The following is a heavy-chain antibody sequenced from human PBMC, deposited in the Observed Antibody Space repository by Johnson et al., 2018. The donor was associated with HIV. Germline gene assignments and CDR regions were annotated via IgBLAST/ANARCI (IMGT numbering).Heavy chain of an antibody. J-gene: IGHJ3*02. D-gene: IGHD6-13*01. V-gene: IGHV3-13*01. CDR1: GFTFSSYD. CDR2: IGTAGDT. CDR3: ARARSSSWYDGAFDI. Sequence: MLLVESGGGLVQPGGSLRLSCAASGFTFSSYDMHWVRQATGKGLEWVSAIGTAGDTYYPGSVKGRFTISRDNSKNTLYLQMGSLRAEDMAVYYCARARSSSWYDGAFDIWGQGTMVTFSS.